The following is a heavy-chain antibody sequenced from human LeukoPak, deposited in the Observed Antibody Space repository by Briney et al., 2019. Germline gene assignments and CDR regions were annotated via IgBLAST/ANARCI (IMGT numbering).Heavy chain of an antibody. CDR3: AKDGTYYCGSGRPSLVYYYGMDV. J-gene: IGHJ6*02. CDR1: GFTFSSYA. V-gene: IGHV3-23*01. D-gene: IGHD3-10*01. Sequence: GGSLRLSCAASGFTFSSYAMSWVRQAPGKGLEWVSAISGSGGSTYYADSVKGRFTISRDNSKNTLYLQMNSLRAEDTAVYYCAKDGTYYCGSGRPSLVYYYGMDVWGQGTTVTVSS. CDR2: ISGSGGST.